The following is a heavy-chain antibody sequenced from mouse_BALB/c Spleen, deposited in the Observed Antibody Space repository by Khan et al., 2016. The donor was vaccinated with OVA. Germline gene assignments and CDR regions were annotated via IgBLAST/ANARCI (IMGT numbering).Heavy chain of an antibody. V-gene: IGHV3-2*02. CDR3: ARTARIKY. CDR1: GYSFTSGYV. J-gene: IGHJ2*01. CDR2: ISYSGST. Sequence: EVQLQESGPGLVKPSQSLSLTCTVTGYSFTSGYVWYLIRHLPGNLLELRGYISYSGSTTYDPSFKSRISISLDTSKNQFFLQLNSVTTEDTATYYCARTARIKYWGQGTTLTVSS. D-gene: IGHD1-2*01.